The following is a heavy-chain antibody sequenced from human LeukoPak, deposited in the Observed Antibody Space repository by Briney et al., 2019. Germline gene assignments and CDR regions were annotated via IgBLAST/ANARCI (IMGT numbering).Heavy chain of an antibody. CDR3: AKDVRTYHWYFDL. CDR2: ISSSSSTI. V-gene: IGHV3-48*01. Sequence: GGSLRLSCAASGFTFSSYSMNWVRQAPGKGLEWVPYISSSSSTIYYADSVKGRFTISRDNSKNTLYLQMNSLRAEDTAVYYCAKDVRTYHWYFDLWGRGTLVTVSS. CDR1: GFTFSSYS. J-gene: IGHJ2*01. D-gene: IGHD1-14*01.